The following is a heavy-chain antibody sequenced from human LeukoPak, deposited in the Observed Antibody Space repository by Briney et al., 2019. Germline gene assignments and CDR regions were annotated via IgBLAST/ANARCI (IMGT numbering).Heavy chain of an antibody. Sequence: SETLSLTCTVSGGSISSYYWSWIRQPPGKGLEWIGYIYYSGSTNYNPSLKSRVTISVDTSKNQFSLKLSSVTAADTAVCYCARDQGLRRYYYYGMDVWGQGTTVTVSS. CDR1: GGSISSYY. J-gene: IGHJ6*02. V-gene: IGHV4-59*01. CDR3: ARDQGLRRYYYYGMDV. CDR2: IYYSGST.